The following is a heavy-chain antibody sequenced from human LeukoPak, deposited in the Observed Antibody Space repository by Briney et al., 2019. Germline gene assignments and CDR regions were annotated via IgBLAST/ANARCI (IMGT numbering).Heavy chain of an antibody. D-gene: IGHD1-1*01. CDR3: ARGLKRPDAFDI. Sequence: SETLSLTCAVYGGSFSGYYWSWIRQPPGKGLEWIGEINHSGSTNYNPSLKSRVTISVDTAKDQFSLKLSSVTAADTAVYYCARGLKRPDAFDIWGQGTMVTVSS. CDR2: INHSGST. CDR1: GGSFSGYY. J-gene: IGHJ3*02. V-gene: IGHV4-34*01.